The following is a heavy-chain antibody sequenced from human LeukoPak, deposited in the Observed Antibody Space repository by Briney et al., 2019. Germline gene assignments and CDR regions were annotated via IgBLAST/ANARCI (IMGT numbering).Heavy chain of an antibody. CDR1: GFTFSSYW. CDR2: INSDGSST. Sequence: GGSLRLSCAASGFTFSSYWMHWVRQAPGKGLVWVSRINSDGSSTSYADSVKGRCTISRDNAKNTLYLQMNSLRAEDTAVYYCAGDRGYGGIGYYYMDVWGKGTTVTISS. CDR3: AGDRGYGGIGYYYMDV. D-gene: IGHD4-23*01. V-gene: IGHV3-74*01. J-gene: IGHJ6*03.